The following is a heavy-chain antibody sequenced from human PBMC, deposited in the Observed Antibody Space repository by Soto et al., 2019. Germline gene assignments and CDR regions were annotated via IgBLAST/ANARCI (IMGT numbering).Heavy chain of an antibody. CDR3: AKDRGNHLFAP. CDR2: IHHSGST. V-gene: IGHV4-4*02. Sequence: QVQLQESGPGLVKPSGTLSLTCAVSGGSVSSSNWWSWVRQTPGKGLEWIGEIHHSGSTNYNPSLKSRVTISVDKSNNLFSLKLTSVTAADTAVYYCAKDRGNHLFAPWGQGTLVTVSS. D-gene: IGHD1-1*01. CDR1: GGSVSSSNW. J-gene: IGHJ5*02.